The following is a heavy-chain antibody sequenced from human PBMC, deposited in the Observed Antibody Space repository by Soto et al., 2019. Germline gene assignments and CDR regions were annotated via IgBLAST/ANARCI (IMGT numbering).Heavy chain of an antibody. CDR1: GFTFSSYG. CDR3: AKDIVRYSYGACDY. CDR2: ISYDGSNK. V-gene: IGHV3-30*18. J-gene: IGHJ4*02. Sequence: GGSLRLSCAASGFTFSSYGMYWVRQAPGKGLEWVAVISYDGSNKYHADSVKGRFTISRDNSKNTLYLQMNSLKAEDTAVHYCAKDIVRYSYGACDYWGQGALVTV. D-gene: IGHD5-18*01.